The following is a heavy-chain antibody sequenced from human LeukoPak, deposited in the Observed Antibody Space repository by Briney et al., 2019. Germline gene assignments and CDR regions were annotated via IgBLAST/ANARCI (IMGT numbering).Heavy chain of an antibody. V-gene: IGHV1-69*04. CDR2: IIPILGIA. CDR1: GGTFSSYA. J-gene: IGHJ6*02. CDR3: ARTIVVVPAARYYYYGMDV. Sequence: SVKVSCKASGGTFSSYAISWMRQAPGQGLEWMGRIIPILGIANYAQKFQGRVTITADKSTSTAYMELSSLRSEDTAVYYCARTIVVVPAARYYYYGMDVWGQGTTVTVSS. D-gene: IGHD2-2*01.